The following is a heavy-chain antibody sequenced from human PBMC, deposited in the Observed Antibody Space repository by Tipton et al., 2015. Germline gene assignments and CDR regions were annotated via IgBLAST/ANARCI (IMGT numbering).Heavy chain of an antibody. J-gene: IGHJ4*02. CDR2: IYYSGST. CDR3: AREVWYYDSSGYDY. V-gene: IGHV4-61*03. CDR1: GGSVSSDSYY. Sequence: TLSLTCTVSGGSVSSDSYYWSWIRQPPGKGLEWIGYIYYSGSTNYNPSLKSRVTISVDTSKNHFSLHLSSVTAADTAVYYCAREVWYYDSSGYDYWGQGTLVTVSS. D-gene: IGHD3-22*01.